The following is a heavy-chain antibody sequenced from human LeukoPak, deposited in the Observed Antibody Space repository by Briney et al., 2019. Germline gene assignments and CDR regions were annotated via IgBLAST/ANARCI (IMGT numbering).Heavy chain of an antibody. CDR3: ANIGAAVASISGDY. J-gene: IGHJ4*02. CDR1: GFTFSSYW. V-gene: IGHV3-74*01. CDR2: IDNDGSFT. D-gene: IGHD6-13*01. Sequence: GGSLRLSCAASGFTFSSYWMHWVRQAPGKGLVWVSRIDNDGSFTTYADSVKGRFTIFRDNAKNTLYLQMNSLRAEDTAVYYCANIGAAVASISGDYWGQGTLVTVSS.